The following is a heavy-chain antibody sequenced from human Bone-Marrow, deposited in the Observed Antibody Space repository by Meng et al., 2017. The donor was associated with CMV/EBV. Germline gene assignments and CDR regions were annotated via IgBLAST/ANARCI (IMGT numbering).Heavy chain of an antibody. Sequence: GESLKISCAASGFTFSSYSMKWVRQAPGKGLEWVSVIYSGGSSTYYADSVKGRFTISRDNSKNTLYLQMNSLRAEDPAVYYCAKGGSEFVVIPAAIPQYFQHWGQGTLVTVSS. CDR3: AKGGSEFVVIPAAIPQYFQH. J-gene: IGHJ1*01. CDR1: GFTFSSYS. CDR2: IYSGGSST. D-gene: IGHD2-2*02. V-gene: IGHV3-23*03.